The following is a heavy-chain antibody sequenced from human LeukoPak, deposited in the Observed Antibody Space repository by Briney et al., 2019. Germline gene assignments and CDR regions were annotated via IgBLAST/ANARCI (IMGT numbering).Heavy chain of an antibody. CDR1: GFTFDDYA. J-gene: IGHJ4*02. V-gene: IGHV3-9*01. CDR2: ISWNSSSL. CDR3: AKGDWFDY. Sequence: PGGSLRLSCATSGFTFDDYAMHWVRQAPGKDLEWVSGISWNSSSLAYADSVKGRFTISRDYAKNSLYLQMNSLRVDDTAFYYCAKGDWFDYWGQGTLVTVSS. D-gene: IGHD3/OR15-3a*01.